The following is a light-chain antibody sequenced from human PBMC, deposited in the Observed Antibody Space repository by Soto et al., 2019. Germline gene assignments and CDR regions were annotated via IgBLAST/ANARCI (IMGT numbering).Light chain of an antibody. CDR2: GAS. CDR3: QQYGSSPTT. J-gene: IGKJ1*01. Sequence: EIVLTQSPGTLSLSPGERATLSCRASQSVSSNYLAWYQQKPGQAPRLLIYGASSRATGIPDRFSGSGSGTDFTLTISRQEPEDVAVYYCQQYGSSPTTFGQGTKVEIK. CDR1: QSVSSNY. V-gene: IGKV3-20*01.